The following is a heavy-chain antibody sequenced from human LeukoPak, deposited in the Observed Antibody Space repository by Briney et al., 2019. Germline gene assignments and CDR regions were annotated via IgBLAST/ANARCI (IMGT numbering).Heavy chain of an antibody. CDR1: GFTFSNYW. Sequence: GGSLRLSCAASGFTFSNYWMNWVRQAPGKGLEWVANIKQDGSAKYYVDSVKGRLTISRDNAKSLLYLQMNSLRAEDAAVCYCAGGQGFLIDYWGQGTLVTVSS. V-gene: IGHV3-7*01. D-gene: IGHD3-3*01. J-gene: IGHJ4*02. CDR3: AGGQGFLIDY. CDR2: IKQDGSAK.